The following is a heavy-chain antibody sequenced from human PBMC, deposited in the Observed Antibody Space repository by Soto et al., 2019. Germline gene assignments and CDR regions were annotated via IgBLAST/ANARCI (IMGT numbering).Heavy chain of an antibody. D-gene: IGHD4-4*01. V-gene: IGHV4-34*01. CDR1: DSSFSVYY. CDR3: ARDSTRRGACDI. CDR2: INHSGST. J-gene: IGHJ3*02. Sequence: PSETLSLTCAIYDSSFSVYYWIWIRQSPGEGLEWIGEINHSGSTNYNPSLKSRVTMSVDASKNQFSLKLSSVTAADTAVYYCARDSTRRGACDIWGQGTTVTVSS.